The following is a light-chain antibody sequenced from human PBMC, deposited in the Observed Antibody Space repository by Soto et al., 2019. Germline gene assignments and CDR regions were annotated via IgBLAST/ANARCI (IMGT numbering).Light chain of an antibody. J-gene: IGKJ1*01. CDR1: QSISSW. CDR3: QQYYSYPWT. V-gene: IGKV1-5*03. Sequence: DIQMTQSPSTLSASVGDRVTITCRASQSISSWLAWYQQKPGKVPNLLIYKASRLESGVPSRFSGSGSGTESTLTISSLQPDDFATYYCQQYYSYPWTF. CDR2: KAS.